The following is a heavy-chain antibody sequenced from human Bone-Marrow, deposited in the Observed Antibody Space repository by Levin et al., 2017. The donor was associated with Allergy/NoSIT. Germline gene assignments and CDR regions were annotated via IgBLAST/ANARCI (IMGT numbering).Heavy chain of an antibody. D-gene: IGHD4-11*01. V-gene: IGHV3-7*01. J-gene: IGHJ4*02. CDR1: GFSFSTDW. CDR2: INPRGSET. Sequence: PGGSLRLSCAASGFSFSTDWMNWVRQAPGKGLEWVANINPRGSETRYVDSVKGRFTISRDNARNSLYLQMNSLRPEDTAVYYCASWGDSSNYWGQGSLVTVSS. CDR3: ASWGDSSNY.